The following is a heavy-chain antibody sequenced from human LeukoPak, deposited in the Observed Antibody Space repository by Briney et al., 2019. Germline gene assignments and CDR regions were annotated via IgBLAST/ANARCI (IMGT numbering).Heavy chain of an antibody. CDR3: ARVGDGYNPMAP. V-gene: IGHV4-34*01. CDR1: GGSFSGYY. CDR2: INHSGST. D-gene: IGHD5-24*01. Sequence: SETLSLTCAVYGGSFSGYYWSWIRQPPGKGLEWIGEINHSGSTNYNPSLKSRVTISVDTSKNQFSLKLSSVTAADTAVHYCARVGDGYNPMAPWGQGTLVTVSS. J-gene: IGHJ5*02.